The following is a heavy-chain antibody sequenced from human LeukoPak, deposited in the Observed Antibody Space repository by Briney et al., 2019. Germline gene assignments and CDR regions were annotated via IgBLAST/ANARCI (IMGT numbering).Heavy chain of an antibody. Sequence: GESLKISCDSSGFSFSAYWIGWVRQMPGKGLEWMGIICPGDSDTRYSPSFQGQVTISADKSISTAYLQWSSLKASDTAMYYCARSVTYCSGGSCYFFDYWGQGTLVTVSS. D-gene: IGHD2-15*01. CDR2: ICPGDSDT. CDR3: ARSVTYCSGGSCYFFDY. J-gene: IGHJ4*02. V-gene: IGHV5-51*01. CDR1: GFSFSAYW.